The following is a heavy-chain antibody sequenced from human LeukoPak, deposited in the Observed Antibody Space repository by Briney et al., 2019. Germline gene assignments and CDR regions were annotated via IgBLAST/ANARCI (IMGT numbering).Heavy chain of an antibody. CDR3: ARPRIVGTLGAFDI. J-gene: IGHJ3*02. D-gene: IGHD1-26*01. Sequence: GESLKISCKGSGYSFTSYYIAWVRQMPGKGLEWMGVIFAGDSDTRYSPSFQGQVTISADKSISTAYLQWSSLKASDTAMYYCARPRIVGTLGAFDIWGHGTMVTVSS. CDR1: GYSFTSYY. CDR2: IFAGDSDT. V-gene: IGHV5-51*01.